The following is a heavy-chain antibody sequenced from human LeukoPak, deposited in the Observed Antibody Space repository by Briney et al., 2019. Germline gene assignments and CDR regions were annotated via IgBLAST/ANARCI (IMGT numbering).Heavy chain of an antibody. V-gene: IGHV3-7*03. CDR2: LNQDGSEK. CDR3: ARDEDHADAY. J-gene: IGHJ4*02. CDR1: GFTFFRSW. D-gene: IGHD2-2*01. Sequence: GGSLRLSCAASGFTFFRSWMSWVRQAPGKGLEWVANLNQDGSEKYYVDSVKGRFTISRDNAKNSLYLQMNSLRADDTAVYYCARDEDHADAYWGQGTLVTISS.